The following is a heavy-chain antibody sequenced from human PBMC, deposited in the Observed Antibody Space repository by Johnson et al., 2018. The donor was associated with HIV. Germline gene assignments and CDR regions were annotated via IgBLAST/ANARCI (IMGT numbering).Heavy chain of an antibody. V-gene: IGHV3-7*01. J-gene: IGHJ3*02. CDR3: ARAWKSAFDI. Sequence: VHLVESGGGLVQPGGSLRLSCAASGFTFSSYWMTWVRQAPGKGLEWVANIKQDGSEKYYVDSVKGRFTISRDNPKNSLYLQMNSLRAEDTAVYYCARAWKSAFDIWGQWTMVTVSS. D-gene: IGHD1-1*01. CDR1: GFTFSSYW. CDR2: IKQDGSEK.